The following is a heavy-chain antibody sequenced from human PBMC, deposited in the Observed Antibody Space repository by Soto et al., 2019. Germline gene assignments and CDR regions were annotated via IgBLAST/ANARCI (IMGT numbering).Heavy chain of an antibody. V-gene: IGHV3-33*08. D-gene: IGHD2-2*02. CDR1: GFTFSSLG. J-gene: IGHJ4*02. CDR3: ARVGCSRTNCYTGYYFDY. CDR2: IWYDGSNS. Sequence: VQLVESGGGLVKPGGSLRLSCAASGFTFSSLGMHWVRQAPGKGLEWVAVIWYDGSNSYYADSVKGRFTISRDNSKNTLFLQMNSLRAEDTAVYYCARVGCSRTNCYTGYYFDYWGQGTLVTVSS.